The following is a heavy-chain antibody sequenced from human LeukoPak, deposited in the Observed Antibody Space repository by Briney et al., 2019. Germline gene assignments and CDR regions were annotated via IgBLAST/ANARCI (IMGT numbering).Heavy chain of an antibody. Sequence: GGSLRLSCAASGFTFSSYGMHWVRQAPGKGLEWVAVISYDGSNKYYADSVKGRFTISRDNSKNTLYLQMNSLRAEDTAVYYCAKLLGPEDGYFDFWGQGTLVTVSS. V-gene: IGHV3-30*18. CDR1: GFTFSSYG. CDR2: ISYDGSNK. D-gene: IGHD1-14*01. J-gene: IGHJ4*02. CDR3: AKLLGPEDGYFDF.